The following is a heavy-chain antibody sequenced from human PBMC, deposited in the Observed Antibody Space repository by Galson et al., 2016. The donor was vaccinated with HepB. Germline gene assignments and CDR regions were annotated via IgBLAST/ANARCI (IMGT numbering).Heavy chain of an antibody. V-gene: IGHV1-46*01. J-gene: IGHJ4*02. CDR1: GYTFTSYY. Sequence: SVKVSCKASGYTFTSYYLHWVRQAPGQGLEWMGIINPSGGVTSYAQKFQGRVTMTSDTSTSTVYMELSSLTSDDSAVYYCARGLPGRRASHFDYWGQGTLSPSPQ. CDR2: INPSGGVT. CDR3: ARGLPGRRASHFDY.